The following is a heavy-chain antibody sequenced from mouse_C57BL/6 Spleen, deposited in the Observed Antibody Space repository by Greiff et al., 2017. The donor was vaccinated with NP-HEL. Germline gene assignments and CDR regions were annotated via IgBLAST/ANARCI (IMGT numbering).Heavy chain of an antibody. CDR3: ARGRGIYYGSSPAWFAY. D-gene: IGHD1-1*01. CDR2: IDPSDSYT. Sequence: QVQLQQSGAELVMPGASVKLSCKASGYTFTSYWMHWVKQRPGQGLEWIGEIDPSDSYTNYNQKFKGKSTLTVDKSSSTAYMQLSSLTSEDSAVYYCARGRGIYYGSSPAWFAYWGQGTLVTVSA. CDR1: GYTFTSYW. V-gene: IGHV1-69*01. J-gene: IGHJ3*01.